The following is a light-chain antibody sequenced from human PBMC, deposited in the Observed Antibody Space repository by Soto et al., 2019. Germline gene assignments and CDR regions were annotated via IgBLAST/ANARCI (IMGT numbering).Light chain of an antibody. CDR3: QQYGSSST. Sequence: IVLTQSPGTLSLSPGERATLSCRASQTISSSSLAWYQQKGGQAPRLLIYGASSRATGIPDRFSGSGSGTDFTLTISRLEPDDFAVYYCQQYGSSSTFGQGTRLEMK. CDR2: GAS. CDR1: QTISSSS. V-gene: IGKV3-20*01. J-gene: IGKJ5*01.